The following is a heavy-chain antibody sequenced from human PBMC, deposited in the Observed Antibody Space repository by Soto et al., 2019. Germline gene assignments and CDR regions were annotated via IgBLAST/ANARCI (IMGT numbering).Heavy chain of an antibody. V-gene: IGHV1-69*01. D-gene: IGHD1-26*01. CDR1: GGTFSSYA. CDR2: IIPIFGTA. CDR3: ARESGDYSGSYSYYYYGMDV. J-gene: IGHJ6*02. Sequence: QVQLVQSGAEVKKPGSSVKVSCKASGGTFSSYAISWVRQAPGQGLEWMGGIIPIFGTANYAQKFQGRVTITADESTSTAYMELSSLRSEDTAVYYCARESGDYSGSYSYYYYGMDVWGQGTTVTVSS.